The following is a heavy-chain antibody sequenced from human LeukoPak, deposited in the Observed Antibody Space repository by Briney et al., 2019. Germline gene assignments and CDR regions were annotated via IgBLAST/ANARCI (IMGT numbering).Heavy chain of an antibody. D-gene: IGHD6-6*01. CDR3: ARGRGYSSSTYYGMDV. CDR2: ISYAGGNK. J-gene: IGHJ6*02. CDR1: GLPFSSYA. V-gene: IGHV3-30-3*01. Sequence: PGGSLRLFCAASGLPFSSYAMHWVRQAPGKGLEWVAVISYAGGNKYYADSVQGRFTISRDNSKNTLYLQMNSLRAEDTAVYYCARGRGYSSSTYYGMDVWGQGTTVTVSS.